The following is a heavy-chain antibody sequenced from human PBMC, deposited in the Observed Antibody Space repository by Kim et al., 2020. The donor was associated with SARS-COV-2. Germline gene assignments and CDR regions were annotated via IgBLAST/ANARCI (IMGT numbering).Heavy chain of an antibody. D-gene: IGHD1-1*01. V-gene: IGHV4-34*01. CDR3: ARGPKKIRPLHYYHYGMDV. CDR2: INHSGST. CDR1: GGSFSGYY. Sequence: SETLSLTCAVYGGSFSGYYWSWIRQPPGKGLEWIGEINHSGSTNYNPSLKSRVTISVDTSKNQFSLKPSSVTAADTAVYYCARGPKKIRPLHYYHYGMDV. J-gene: IGHJ6*01.